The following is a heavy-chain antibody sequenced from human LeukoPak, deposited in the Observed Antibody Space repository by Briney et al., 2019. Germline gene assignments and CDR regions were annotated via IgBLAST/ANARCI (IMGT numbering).Heavy chain of an antibody. D-gene: IGHD1-14*01. V-gene: IGHV3-53*01. CDR1: GFTVSSNY. CDR3: VRRAAVRGMDF. Sequence: GGSLRLSCAASGFTVSSNYMSWVRQAPGKGLGWVASISGSGDSTNYGDSVKGRFTISRDNFKRTVHLEMSNLRADDTAMYYCVRRAAVRGMDFWGLGTTVIVSS. J-gene: IGHJ6*02. CDR2: ISGSGDST.